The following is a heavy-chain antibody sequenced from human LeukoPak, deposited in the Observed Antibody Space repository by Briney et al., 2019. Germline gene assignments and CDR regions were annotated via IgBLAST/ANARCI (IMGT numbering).Heavy chain of an antibody. CDR2: IDPDDGEP. V-gene: IGHV1-69-2*01. CDR1: GYRFTDYY. J-gene: IGHJ4*02. D-gene: IGHD3-3*01. CDR3: TTGEVLRFRY. Sequence: GTVNLSCKASGYRFTDYYIHWVRQAPGKGLEWMGRIDPDDGEPKYAPTLQGRLTIVADTSTDTVSMRLSSLGSEDTAIYFCTTGEVLRFRYWGQGALITVSS.